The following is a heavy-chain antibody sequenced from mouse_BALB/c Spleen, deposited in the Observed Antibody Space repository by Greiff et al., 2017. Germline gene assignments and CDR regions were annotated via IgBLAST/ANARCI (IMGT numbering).Heavy chain of an antibody. Sequence: EVKLMESGPDLVKPSQSLSLTCTVTGYSITSGYSWHWIRQFPGNKLEWMGYIHYSGSTNYNPSLKSRISITRDTSKNQFFLQLNSVTTEDTATYYCARYPTARAREGAMDYWGQGTSVTVSS. J-gene: IGHJ4*01. CDR2: IHYSGST. D-gene: IGHD3-1*01. CDR3: ARYPTARAREGAMDY. V-gene: IGHV3-1*02. CDR1: GYSITSGYS.